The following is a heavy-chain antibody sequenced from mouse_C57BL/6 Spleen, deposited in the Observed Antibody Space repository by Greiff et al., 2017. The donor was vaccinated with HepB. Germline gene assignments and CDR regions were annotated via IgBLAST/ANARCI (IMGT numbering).Heavy chain of an antibody. CDR1: GYTFTSYW. J-gene: IGHJ2*01. D-gene: IGHD6-1*01. V-gene: IGHV1-69*01. Sequence: QVQLQQPGAELVMPGASVKLSCKASGYTFTSYWMHWVKQRPGQGLEWIGEIDPSDSYTNYNQKFKGKSTLTVDKSSSTAYMQLSSLTSEDSAVYYCARSFRNPFDYWGQGTTLTVSS. CDR3: ARSFRNPFDY. CDR2: IDPSDSYT.